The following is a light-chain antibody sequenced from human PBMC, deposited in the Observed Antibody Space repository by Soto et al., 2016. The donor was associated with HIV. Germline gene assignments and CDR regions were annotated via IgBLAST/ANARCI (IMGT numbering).Light chain of an antibody. Sequence: DIQLTQSPSTLSAFIGDRVTITCRASQSVSNWVAWYQQKPGKAPKLLIYKVSNLENGVPSRFSGGGSGTEFSLTINGLQPEDLATYYCQHLGTFAQGT. J-gene: IGKJ2*01. CDR2: KVS. V-gene: IGKV1-5*03. CDR3: QHLGT. CDR1: QSVSNW.